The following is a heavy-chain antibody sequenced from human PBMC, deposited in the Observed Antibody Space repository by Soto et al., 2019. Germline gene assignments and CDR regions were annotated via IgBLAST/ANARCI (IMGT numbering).Heavy chain of an antibody. D-gene: IGHD2-2*01. CDR1: GFTFSSYA. J-gene: IGHJ4*02. CDR2: ISGSGGST. Sequence: PGGSLRLSCAASGFTFSSYAMSWVRQAPGKGLEWVSAISGSGGSTYYADSVKGRFTISRDNSKNTLYLQMNSLRAEDTAVYYCAKDNSLSRWPYCSSTSCYVPFDYWGQGTLVTVSS. V-gene: IGHV3-23*01. CDR3: AKDNSLSRWPYCSSTSCYVPFDY.